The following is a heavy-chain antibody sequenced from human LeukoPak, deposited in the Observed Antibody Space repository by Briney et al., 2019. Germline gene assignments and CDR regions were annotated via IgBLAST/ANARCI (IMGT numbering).Heavy chain of an antibody. Sequence: SETLSLTCAVYGGSFSGYYWSWIRQPPGKGLEWIGEINHSGSTNYNPSLKSRVTISVDTSRNQFSLKLSSVTAADTAVYYCARRRLSSSRFDYWGQGTLVTVSS. CDR1: GGSFSGYY. CDR2: INHSGST. V-gene: IGHV4-34*01. CDR3: ARRRLSSSRFDY. D-gene: IGHD6-6*01. J-gene: IGHJ4*02.